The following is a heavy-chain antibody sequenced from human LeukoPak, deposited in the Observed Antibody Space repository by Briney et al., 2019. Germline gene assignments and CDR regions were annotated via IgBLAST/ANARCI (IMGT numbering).Heavy chain of an antibody. CDR2: IYPGDSDT. Sequence: GESLKISCKGSGYRFTSYWIGWVSQMPGKGLEWMGFIYPGDSDTRYSPSFQGQVTISADESMSTAYLQWSSLKASDTAMYYCARRRGRYSGDAFNIWGQGTMVTVSS. CDR3: ARRRGRYSGDAFNI. J-gene: IGHJ3*02. V-gene: IGHV5-51*01. CDR1: GYRFTSYW. D-gene: IGHD1-26*01.